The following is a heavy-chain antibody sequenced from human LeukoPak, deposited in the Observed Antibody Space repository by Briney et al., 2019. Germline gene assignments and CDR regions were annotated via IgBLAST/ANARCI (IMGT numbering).Heavy chain of an antibody. V-gene: IGHV3-23*01. Sequence: GGSLRLSCAASGFTVSSYGMTWVRQAPGKGLEWVSGISGSGSDTYYADSVRGRFTISRDNSRNTLYLQMNSLRAEDTAVYYCARAPFGYYYGSETLFYYGMDVWGQGTTVTVSS. CDR2: ISGSGSDT. CDR3: ARAPFGYYYGSETLFYYGMDV. CDR1: GFTVSSYG. J-gene: IGHJ6*02. D-gene: IGHD3-10*01.